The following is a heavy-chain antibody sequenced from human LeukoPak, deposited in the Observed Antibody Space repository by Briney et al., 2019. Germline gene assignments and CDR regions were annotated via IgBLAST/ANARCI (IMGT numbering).Heavy chain of an antibody. J-gene: IGHJ4*02. D-gene: IGHD4-17*01. V-gene: IGHV4-39*07. CDR3: ARPSHDYGDYFGD. CDR2: IYYSGST. Sequence: VSGGSISSXXXXXGWIXQPPGXXXXGXGNIYYSGSTYYNPSLKSRVTISVDTSKNQFSLKLSSVTAADTAVYYCARPSHDYGDYFGDWGQGTPVTVSS. CDR1: GGSISSXXXX.